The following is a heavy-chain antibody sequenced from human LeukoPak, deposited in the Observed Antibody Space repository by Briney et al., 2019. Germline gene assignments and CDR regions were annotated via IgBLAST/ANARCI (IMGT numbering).Heavy chain of an antibody. J-gene: IGHJ4*02. D-gene: IGHD6-19*01. CDR1: GGSISSYY. CDR2: IYYSGST. CDR3: ARETSLAGFASGLGFNY. V-gene: IGHV4-59*01. Sequence: SETLSLTCTVSGGSISSYYWSWIRQPPGKGLEWIGYIYYSGSTNYNPSLKSRVTMSIDTSKNQFSLKLTSVTAADTATYYCARETSLAGFASGLGFNYWGQGILVTVSS.